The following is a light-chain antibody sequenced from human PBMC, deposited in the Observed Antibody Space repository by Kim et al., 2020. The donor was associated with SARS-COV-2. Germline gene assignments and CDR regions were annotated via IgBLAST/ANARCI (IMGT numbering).Light chain of an antibody. V-gene: IGLV2-14*03. Sequence: GQSITSSFTGTSSDVGGYNYVSWYQQHPGKAPKLMIYDVSNRPSGVSNHFSGSKSGNTASLTISGLQAEDEADYYCSSYTSSSTLVFGTGTKVTVL. J-gene: IGLJ1*01. CDR2: DVS. CDR3: SSYTSSSTLV. CDR1: SSDVGGYNY.